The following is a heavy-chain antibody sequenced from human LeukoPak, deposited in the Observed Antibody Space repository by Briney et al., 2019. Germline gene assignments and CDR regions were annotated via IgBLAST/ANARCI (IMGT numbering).Heavy chain of an antibody. D-gene: IGHD3-22*01. V-gene: IGHV4-59*08. CDR1: GGSISGYY. CDR3: ARHDEDCSGDYCFLLSFDS. Sequence: SETLSLTCTVSGGSISGYYWSWIRQTPGQGLEWIGYIHYSGGTDYNPSLKRRVTISVDTSKNQFSLKLNSVTAADTAVYYCARHDEDCSGDYCFLLSFDSWGQGALVTVSS. J-gene: IGHJ4*02. CDR2: IHYSGGT.